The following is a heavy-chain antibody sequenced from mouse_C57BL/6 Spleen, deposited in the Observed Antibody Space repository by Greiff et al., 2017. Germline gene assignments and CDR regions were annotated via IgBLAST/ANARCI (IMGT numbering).Heavy chain of an antibody. CDR2: IYPGDGDN. CDR3: ARDGSSYGFFDY. D-gene: IGHD1-1*01. V-gene: IGHV1-82*01. Sequence: QVQLQQSGPELVKPGASVKISCKASGYAFSSSWMNWVQQRHGKGLEWIGRIYPGDGDNYYNGKFKGKATLTADKSYSTAYMQLSSLTSEDSAVYFCARDGSSYGFFDYGGQGTTLTVSS. J-gene: IGHJ2*01. CDR1: GYAFSSSW.